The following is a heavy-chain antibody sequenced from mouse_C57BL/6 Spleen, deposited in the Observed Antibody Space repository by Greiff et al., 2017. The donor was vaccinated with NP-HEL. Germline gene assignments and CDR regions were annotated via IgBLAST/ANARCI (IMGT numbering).Heavy chain of an antibody. CDR2: IYPGSGNT. D-gene: IGHD1-1*01. CDR1: GYTFTDYY. CDR3: ARSGYYGSSWGMDY. Sequence: VKLMESGAELVRPGASVKLSCKASGYTFTDYYINWVKQRPGQGLEWIARIYPGSGNTYYNEKFKGKATLTAEKSSSTAYMQLSSLTSEDSAVYFCARSGYYGSSWGMDYWGQGTSVTVSS. J-gene: IGHJ4*01. V-gene: IGHV1-76*01.